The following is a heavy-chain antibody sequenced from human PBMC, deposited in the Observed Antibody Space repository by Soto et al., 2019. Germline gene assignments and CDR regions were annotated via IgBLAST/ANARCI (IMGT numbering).Heavy chain of an antibody. V-gene: IGHV3-74*01. CDR3: ARTTQNPDY. CDR1: GFTFSSYW. D-gene: IGHD4-4*01. J-gene: IGHJ4*02. CDR2: INSDGSST. Sequence: EVQLVESGGGLVQPGGSLRLSCAASGFTFSSYWMHWVRQAPGKGLVWVSRINSDGSSTSYADSVRGRFTISRDNAKNMLDQQINTLRAEDTAVYYCARTTQNPDYSVQVTLVTVSS.